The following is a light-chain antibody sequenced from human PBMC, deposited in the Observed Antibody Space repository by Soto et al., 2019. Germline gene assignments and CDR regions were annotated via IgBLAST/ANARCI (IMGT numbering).Light chain of an antibody. CDR1: QSVGSN. CDR3: QQRHMWPIT. Sequence: EIVMTQSPATLSASPGERAPLSCRASQSVGSNLAWYQQKPGQAPRLLIYDASTRATGIPASFSGSGSGTDFTLTISSLEPEDSAVYYCQQRHMWPITFGQGTRLEIK. J-gene: IGKJ5*01. CDR2: DAS. V-gene: IGKV3-15*01.